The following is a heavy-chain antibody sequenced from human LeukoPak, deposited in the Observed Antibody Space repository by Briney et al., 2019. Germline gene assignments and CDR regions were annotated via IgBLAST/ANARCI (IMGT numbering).Heavy chain of an antibody. CDR2: IIPIFGTS. D-gene: IGHD2-21*02. CDR1: GGSIMNYA. Sequence: SVEVSCKTSGGSIMNYAISWVRQAPGQGLEWMGVIIPIFGTSNYAQRFQDRVTITADKSTNIANMELSSLRSEDTAVYYCAKVAAAIPRWYFDLWGRGTLVTVSS. J-gene: IGHJ2*01. CDR3: AKVAAAIPRWYFDL. V-gene: IGHV1-69*06.